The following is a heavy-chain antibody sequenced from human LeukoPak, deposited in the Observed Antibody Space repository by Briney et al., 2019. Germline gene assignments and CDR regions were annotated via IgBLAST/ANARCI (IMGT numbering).Heavy chain of an antibody. Sequence: GASVRVSCKASEYTSSGHFIHWMRQAPGQGLEWVGWINPNSGGTNYAQKFQGRVTLTRDTSAGTAYMDLSSLRSDDTAVYYCAQSIAVPRIPTFDVWGQGTVVAVSS. V-gene: IGHV1-2*02. CDR2: INPNSGGT. J-gene: IGHJ3*01. CDR3: AQSIAVPRIPTFDV. CDR1: EYTSSGHF. D-gene: IGHD6-19*01.